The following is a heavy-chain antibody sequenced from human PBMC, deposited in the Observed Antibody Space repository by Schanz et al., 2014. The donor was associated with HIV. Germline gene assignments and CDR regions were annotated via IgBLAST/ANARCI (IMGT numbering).Heavy chain of an antibody. D-gene: IGHD3-16*01. CDR2: IWYDGSHK. V-gene: IGHV3-33*06. Sequence: QVQLVESGGGVVQPGRSLRLSCVASGFTFSSYGMHWVRQAPGKGLEWVAVIWYDGSHKHYADSVKGRFTISRDTSKNTLYLQMNSLRPEDTAVYYCAKDAGGAMDVWGQGTTVTVSS. CDR3: AKDAGGAMDV. J-gene: IGHJ6*02. CDR1: GFTFSSYG.